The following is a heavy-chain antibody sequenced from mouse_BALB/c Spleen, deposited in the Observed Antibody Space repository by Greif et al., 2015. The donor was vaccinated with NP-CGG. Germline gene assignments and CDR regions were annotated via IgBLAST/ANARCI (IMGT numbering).Heavy chain of an antibody. J-gene: IGHJ4*01. Sequence: VQLQQSGPRLVKPSQTLSLTCSVTGDSITSGYWNWIRKFPGNKLEYMGYISYSGSTYYNPSLKSRISITRDTSKNQYYLQLNSVTTEDTATYYCARYNYGSSGRYAMDYWGQGTSVTVSS. V-gene: IGHV3-8*02. CDR3: ARYNYGSSGRYAMDY. D-gene: IGHD1-1*01. CDR1: GDSITSGY. CDR2: ISYSGST.